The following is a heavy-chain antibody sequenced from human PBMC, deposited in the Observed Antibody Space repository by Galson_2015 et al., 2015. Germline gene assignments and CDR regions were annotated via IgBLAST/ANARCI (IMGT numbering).Heavy chain of an antibody. V-gene: IGHV3-23*01. Sequence: SLRLSCAASGFTFSSYAMSWVRQAPGKGLEWVSAISGSGGSTYYADSVKGRFTISRDNSKNTLYLQMNSLRAEDTAVYYCARNPYDSSGYYYLYPSFDYWGQGTLVTVSS. J-gene: IGHJ4*02. CDR3: ARNPYDSSGYYYLYPSFDY. CDR2: ISGSGGST. D-gene: IGHD3-22*01. CDR1: GFTFSSYA.